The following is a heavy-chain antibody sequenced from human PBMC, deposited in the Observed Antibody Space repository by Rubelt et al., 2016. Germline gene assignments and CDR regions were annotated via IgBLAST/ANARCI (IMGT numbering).Heavy chain of an antibody. Sequence: QVQLVESGGGVVQPGRSLRLSCAASGFTFTRYAMHWVRQAPGMGLEWVAVISYDGSDKYYADSVKGRFTISRDNSKNTLVRQMISLRAEDTAVYYCAGGGAARPDFWGQGTLVTVSA. V-gene: IGHV3-30*04. CDR3: AGGGAARPDF. J-gene: IGHJ4*02. CDR2: ISYDGSDK. CDR1: GFTFTRYA.